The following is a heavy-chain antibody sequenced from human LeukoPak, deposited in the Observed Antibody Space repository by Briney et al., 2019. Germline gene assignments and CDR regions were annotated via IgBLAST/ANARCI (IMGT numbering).Heavy chain of an antibody. J-gene: IGHJ4*02. D-gene: IGHD3-22*01. Sequence: SETLSLTCTVSGGSISSYYWGWIRQPPGKVLEWIGTIYYSGNTYYNPSLKSRLTISVDTSKNQFSLKLRSVTAADTALYYCASTSPKYYYESSGYSSLFDNWGQGTLVTVSS. V-gene: IGHV4-39*07. CDR2: IYYSGNT. CDR3: ASTSPKYYYESSGYSSLFDN. CDR1: GGSISSYY.